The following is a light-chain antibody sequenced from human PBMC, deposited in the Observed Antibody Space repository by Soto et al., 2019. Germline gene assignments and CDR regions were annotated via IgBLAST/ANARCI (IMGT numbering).Light chain of an antibody. Sequence: IVLTQSPGTLSLSPGERATLSCRASQTVSGSHLAWYQQKPGQAPRLILYGASTRPTGIPDRFSGSGSGTDFTLTLTRLEPEDFAVYYCQQYGGAPPEYPFGQGTKLEIK. CDR1: QTVSGSH. J-gene: IGKJ2*01. V-gene: IGKV3-20*01. CDR2: GAS. CDR3: QQYGGAPPEYP.